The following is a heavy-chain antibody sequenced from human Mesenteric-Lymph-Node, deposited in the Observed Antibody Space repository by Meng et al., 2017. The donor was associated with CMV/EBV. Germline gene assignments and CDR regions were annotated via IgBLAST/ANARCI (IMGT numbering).Heavy chain of an antibody. Sequence: GESLKISCAASGFTFSDYYMSWIRQAPGKGLEWVSYISSSGSTIYYADSVKGRFTISRDNSKNTLYLQMNSLRAEDTAVYYCAKRGPLQVDVWGQGTTVTVSS. CDR3: AKRGPLQVDV. V-gene: IGHV3-11*04. D-gene: IGHD3-10*01. CDR1: GFTFSDYY. CDR2: ISSSGSTI. J-gene: IGHJ6*02.